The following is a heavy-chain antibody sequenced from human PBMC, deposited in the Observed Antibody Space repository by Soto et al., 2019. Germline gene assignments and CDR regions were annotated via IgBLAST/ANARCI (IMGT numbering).Heavy chain of an antibody. V-gene: IGHV3-30*14. CDR1: GFTFGAYT. CDR2: ISYDGNSE. CDR3: ARDGYSGRSDGFDV. Sequence: QMQLVESGGGVVQPGRSLRLSCAASGFTFGAYTMHWVRQAPGKGLEWVAVISYDGNSERDTDTVKGRFTVSRDNSKSTMYLQMNSLRAEDTAVYYCARDGYSGRSDGFDVWGQGTMVTVSS. D-gene: IGHD1-26*01. J-gene: IGHJ3*01.